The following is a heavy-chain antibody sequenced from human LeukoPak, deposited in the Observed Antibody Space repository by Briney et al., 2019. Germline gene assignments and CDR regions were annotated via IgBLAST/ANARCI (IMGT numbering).Heavy chain of an antibody. Sequence: GGSLRLPCAASGFTFSNYWMHWVRQAPGKGLVWVSRINSDGSTTNYADSVKGRFTISRDNAKNTLYLQMNSLRAEDTAVYYCARKLNVDTTMVSQDYWGQGTLVTVSS. V-gene: IGHV3-74*01. CDR3: ARKLNVDTTMVSQDY. CDR2: INSDGSTT. D-gene: IGHD5-18*01. CDR1: GFTFSNYW. J-gene: IGHJ4*02.